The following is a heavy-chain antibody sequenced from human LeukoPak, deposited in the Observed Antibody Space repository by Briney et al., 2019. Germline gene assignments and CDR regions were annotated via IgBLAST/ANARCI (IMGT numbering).Heavy chain of an antibody. J-gene: IGHJ3*02. CDR1: GGSISSSSYY. Sequence: PSETLSLTCTVSGGSISSSSYYWGWIRQPPGKGLEWIGSIYYSGSTYYNPSLKSRVTISVDTSKNQFSLKLSSVTAADTAVYYCARWYRGYSYGRHDAFDIWGQGTMVTVSS. CDR2: IYYSGST. CDR3: ARWYRGYSYGRHDAFDI. V-gene: IGHV4-39*07. D-gene: IGHD5-18*01.